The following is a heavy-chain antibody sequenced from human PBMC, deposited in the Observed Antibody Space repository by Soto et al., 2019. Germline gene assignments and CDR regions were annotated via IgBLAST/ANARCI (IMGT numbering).Heavy chain of an antibody. CDR1: GGSISSGGYS. CDR2: IYHSGST. J-gene: IGHJ5*02. CDR3: ARGYNDFWSGYFTWFDP. V-gene: IGHV4-30-2*01. Sequence: SETLSLTCAVSGGSISSGGYSWSWIRQPPGKGLEWIGYIYHSGSTNYNPSLKSRVTISVDTSKNQFSLKLSSVTAADTAVYYCARGYNDFWSGYFTWFDPWGQGTLVTVSS. D-gene: IGHD3-3*01.